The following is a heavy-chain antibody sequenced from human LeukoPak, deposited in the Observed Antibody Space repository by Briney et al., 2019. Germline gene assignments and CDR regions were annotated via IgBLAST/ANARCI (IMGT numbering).Heavy chain of an antibody. D-gene: IGHD3-3*01. Sequence: GASVKVSCKASGYSFTNYWIGWVRQMPGKGLEWMGIIYPGDSDTKYSPSFQGQVTISADKSISTAYLQWSSLKASDTAIYYCARHSSGSDYWGQGTLVTVSS. J-gene: IGHJ4*02. V-gene: IGHV5-51*01. CDR3: ARHSSGSDY. CDR2: IYPGDSDT. CDR1: GYSFTNYW.